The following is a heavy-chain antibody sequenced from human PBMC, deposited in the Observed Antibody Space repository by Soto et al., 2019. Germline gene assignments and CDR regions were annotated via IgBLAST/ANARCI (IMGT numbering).Heavy chain of an antibody. CDR1: AGSITSGGYY. Sequence: QGQLQESGPGLVKPSQTLSLTCTVSAGSITSGGYYWSWIRQHPGKVLEWIGNIYYSGSTYYNPSLKSRVTISVDTSKNQFSLKLSSVTAADTAVYYCARDPLGTPFGYCKSWGQGSLVNVYS. J-gene: IGHJ5*02. D-gene: IGHD6-25*01. V-gene: IGHV4-31*03. CDR3: ARDPLGTPFGYCKS. CDR2: IYYSGST.